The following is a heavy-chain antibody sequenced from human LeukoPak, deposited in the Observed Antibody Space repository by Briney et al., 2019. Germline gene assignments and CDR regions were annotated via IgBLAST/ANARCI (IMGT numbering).Heavy chain of an antibody. CDR1: GGSISSYY. Sequence: PSETLSLTCTVSGGSISSYYWSWIRQPAGKGLEWIGRIYTSGSTNYNPSLKSRVTMSVDTSKNQFSLKLSSVTAADTAVYYCARDSLGDYSNYPYYYYYMDVWGKGTTVTVSS. D-gene: IGHD4-11*01. CDR3: ARDSLGDYSNYPYYYYYMDV. V-gene: IGHV4-4*07. J-gene: IGHJ6*03. CDR2: IYTSGST.